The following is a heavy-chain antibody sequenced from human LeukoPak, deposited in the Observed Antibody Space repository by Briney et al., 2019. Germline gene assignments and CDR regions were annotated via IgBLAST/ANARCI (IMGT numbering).Heavy chain of an antibody. CDR2: IYYSGST. CDR1: GGSISSYY. Sequence: SETLSLTCTVSGGSISSYYWSWIRQPPGKGLEWIGYIYYSGSTNYNPSLKSRVTISVDTSKNQFSLKLSSVTAADTAVYYCARSYYYDTMDVWGQGTTVTVSS. V-gene: IGHV4-59*12. J-gene: IGHJ6*02. CDR3: ARSYYYDTMDV. D-gene: IGHD3-22*01.